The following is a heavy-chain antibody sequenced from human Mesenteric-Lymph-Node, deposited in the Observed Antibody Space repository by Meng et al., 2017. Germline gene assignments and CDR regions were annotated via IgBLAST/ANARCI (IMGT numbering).Heavy chain of an antibody. J-gene: IGHJ4*02. Sequence: GESLKVSCTASGFTFDDYAMSWVRQAPGKGLEWVGFIRSKAYGGTTEYAASVKGRFTISRDDSKSIAYLQMNSLKTEDTAVYYCTRDWDIVVVVAAINWGQGTLVTVSS. D-gene: IGHD2-15*01. CDR2: IRSKAYGGTT. V-gene: IGHV3-49*04. CDR1: GFTFDDYA. CDR3: TRDWDIVVVVAAIN.